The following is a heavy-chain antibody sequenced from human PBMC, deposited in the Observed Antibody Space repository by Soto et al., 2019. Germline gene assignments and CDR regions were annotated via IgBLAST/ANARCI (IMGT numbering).Heavy chain of an antibody. V-gene: IGHV3-30-3*02. D-gene: IGHD6-13*01. CDR1: VFMFSAYA. Sequence: PXGSLRLSCASSVFMFSAYATLCVRHSPGKWLEWVAAISYDGTNKYYADSIKGRFTISRDNSANTLFLQVNSLRREDTAMYYSAKHPYTYTRSWYGIEFWGQGTIDSVS. J-gene: IGHJ3*01. CDR3: AKHPYTYTRSWYGIEF. CDR2: ISYDGTNK.